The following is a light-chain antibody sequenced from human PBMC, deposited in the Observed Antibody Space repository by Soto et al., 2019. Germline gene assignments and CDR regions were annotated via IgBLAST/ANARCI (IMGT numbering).Light chain of an antibody. CDR2: DVR. V-gene: IGLV2-14*01. CDR3: SSYTSSSTLFV. CDR1: SSDVGDYKY. J-gene: IGLJ1*01. Sequence: QSALTQPASVSGSPGQSITISCTGTSSDVGDYKYVSWYQQHPGKAPKLMIYDVRNRPSGVSNRFSGSKSGNTASLTISGLQPEDEADYYCSSYTSSSTLFVFGTGTKLTVL.